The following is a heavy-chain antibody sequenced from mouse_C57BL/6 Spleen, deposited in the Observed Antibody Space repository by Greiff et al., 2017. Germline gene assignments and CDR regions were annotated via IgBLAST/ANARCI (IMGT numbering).Heavy chain of an antibody. V-gene: IGHV1-9*01. CDR1: GFTFTGYW. CDR3: ARGGYDEAMDY. J-gene: IGHJ4*01. D-gene: IGHD3-1*01. Sequence: VQLLESGAELMKPGASVKLSCKATGFTFTGYWIAWVKQRPGHGLEWIGEILPGSGSTNYNAKFKGKATCTADTSSNTAYMQLSSLTAEESAIYYCARGGYDEAMDYWGQGTSVTVSS. CDR2: ILPGSGST.